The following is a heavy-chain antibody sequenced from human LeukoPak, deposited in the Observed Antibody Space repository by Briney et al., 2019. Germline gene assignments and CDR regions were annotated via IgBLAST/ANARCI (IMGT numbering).Heavy chain of an antibody. CDR1: GFAFSSNA. CDR3: AKFRSAGYSSSWYESFDY. Sequence: GSLRLSCAASGFAFSSNAMNWVRQAPGKGLEWVSAISGSGGSTYYADSVKGRFTISRDNSKNTLYLQMNSLRAEDTALYYCAKFRSAGYSSSWYESFDYWGQGTLVTVSS. V-gene: IGHV3-23*01. CDR2: ISGSGGST. J-gene: IGHJ4*02. D-gene: IGHD6-13*01.